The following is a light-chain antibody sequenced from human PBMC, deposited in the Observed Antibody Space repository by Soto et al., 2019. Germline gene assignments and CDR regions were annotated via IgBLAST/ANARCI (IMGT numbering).Light chain of an antibody. CDR2: EVS. CDR3: SSYAGSNLGV. J-gene: IGLJ2*01. CDR1: SSDVGGYNY. Sequence: QSALTQPPSASGSPGQSVTISCTGTSSDVGGYNYVSWYQQHPGKAPKLMIYEVSKRPSGVPDRFSGSKSGNTASLTVSGLQAEDEAAYYCSSYAGSNLGVFGGGTKLTVL. V-gene: IGLV2-8*01.